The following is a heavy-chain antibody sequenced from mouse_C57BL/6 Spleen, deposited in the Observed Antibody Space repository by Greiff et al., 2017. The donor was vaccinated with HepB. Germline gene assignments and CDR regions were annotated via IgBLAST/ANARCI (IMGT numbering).Heavy chain of an antibody. CDR1: GYTFTSYW. Sequence: VQLQQSGTVLARPGASVKMSCKTSGYTFTSYWMHWVKQRPGQGLEWIGAIYPGNSDTSYNQKFKGKAKLTAVTSASTAYMELSSLTNEDSAVYYCTGGNYLYYAMDYWGQGTSVTVSS. CDR3: TGGNYLYYAMDY. V-gene: IGHV1-5*01. CDR2: IYPGNSDT. D-gene: IGHD2-1*01. J-gene: IGHJ4*01.